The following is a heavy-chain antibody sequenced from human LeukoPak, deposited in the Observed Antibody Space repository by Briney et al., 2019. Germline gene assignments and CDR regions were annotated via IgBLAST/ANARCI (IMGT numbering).Heavy chain of an antibody. CDR3: ATNRRGTAYYDFWSGYYEDWFDR. CDR2: ISYDGSNK. Sequence: PGGSLRLSCAASGFTFSSYAMHWVRQAPGKGLEWVAVISYDGSNKYYADSVKGRFTISRDNSKNTLYLQMNSLRAEDTAVYYCATNRRGTAYYDFWSGYYEDWFDRWGQGTLVTVSS. D-gene: IGHD3-3*01. CDR1: GFTFSSYA. V-gene: IGHV3-30-3*01. J-gene: IGHJ5*02.